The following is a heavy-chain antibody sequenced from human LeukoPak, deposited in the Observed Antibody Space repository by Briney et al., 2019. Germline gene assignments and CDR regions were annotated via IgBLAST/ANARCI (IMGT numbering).Heavy chain of an antibody. CDR3: ARDYYDSSGFVDY. D-gene: IGHD3-22*01. V-gene: IGHV3-33*01. CDR2: IWYDGSNK. J-gene: IGHJ4*02. Sequence: GGSLRLSCAASGFTFSSYGMHRVRQAPGKGLEWVAVIWYDGSNKYYADSVKGRFTISRDNSKNTLYLQMNRLRAEDTAVYYCARDYYDSSGFVDYWGQGTLVTVSS. CDR1: GFTFSSYG.